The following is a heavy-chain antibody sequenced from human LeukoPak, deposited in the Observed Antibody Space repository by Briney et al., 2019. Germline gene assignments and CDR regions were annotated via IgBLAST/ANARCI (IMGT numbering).Heavy chain of an antibody. V-gene: IGHV4-34*01. Sequence: SETLSLTCAVYGESLSKYYWTWIRQSPGKGLEWIVEINHRGSTNHNPSLKSRVTLSVDTSKHQFSLKLTSVTAADAAVYYCASSVGSTDYWGQGTLVTVSS. CDR1: GESLSKYY. D-gene: IGHD1-26*01. CDR3: ASSVGSTDY. CDR2: INHRGST. J-gene: IGHJ4*02.